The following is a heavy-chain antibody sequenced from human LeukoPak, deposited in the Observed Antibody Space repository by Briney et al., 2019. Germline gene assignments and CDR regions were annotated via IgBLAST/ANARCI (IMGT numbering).Heavy chain of an antibody. V-gene: IGHV3-23*01. Sequence: GGSLRLSCAASGFTFSSYAMSWVRQAPGKGLEWVSAISGSGGSTYYADSVKGRFTISRDNSKNTLYLQMNSLRAEDTAVYYCAKGEYYDFWSSYYDWFDPWGQGTLVTVSS. CDR3: AKGEYYDFWSSYYDWFDP. CDR1: GFTFSSYA. J-gene: IGHJ5*02. CDR2: ISGSGGST. D-gene: IGHD3-3*01.